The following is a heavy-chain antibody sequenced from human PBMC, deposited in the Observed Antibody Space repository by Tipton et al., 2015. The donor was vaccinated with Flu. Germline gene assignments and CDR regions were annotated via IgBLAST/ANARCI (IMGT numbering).Heavy chain of an antibody. CDR1: GDSVSSNSAA. CDR3: ARGTGYCSSTSFFSGMDV. V-gene: IGHV6-1*01. D-gene: IGHD2-2*01. Sequence: GLVNPSQTLSLTCAISGDSVSSNSAAWNWIRQSPSRGLEWLGRTYYRSKWYNDYAVTVKSRITINPDTSKNQFSLQLNSVTPEDTAGYYCARGTGYCSSTSFFSGMDVWGQGTTVTVSS. CDR2: TYYRSKWYN. J-gene: IGHJ6*02.